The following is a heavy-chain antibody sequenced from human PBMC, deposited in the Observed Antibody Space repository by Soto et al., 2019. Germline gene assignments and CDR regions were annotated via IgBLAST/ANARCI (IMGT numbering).Heavy chain of an antibody. CDR1: GVSISSHDW. CDR2: SHQSGST. V-gene: IGHV4-4*02. CDR3: ATRDNTRFF. J-gene: IGHJ4*02. Sequence: QVQLQESGPGLVKPSGTLSLTCAVSGVSISSHDWWTWVRQPPGKGLEWIGESHQSGSTNYNSSHGSRVPIEVDTSKNQFSLNLRSVTVADTAVYYCATRDNTRFFWGQGTLVTVST. D-gene: IGHD1-20*01.